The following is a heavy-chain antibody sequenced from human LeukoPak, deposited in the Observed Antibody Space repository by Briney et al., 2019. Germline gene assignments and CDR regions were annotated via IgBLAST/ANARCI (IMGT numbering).Heavy chain of an antibody. CDR1: GGSISSGGYS. Sequence: SETLSLTCAVSGGSISSGGYSWSWIRQPPGKGLEWIGYIYHSGSTYYNPSLKSRVTISVDRSKNQFSLKLNSVTAADTAVYYCARELVAADYWYFDLWGRGTLVTVSS. CDR2: IYHSGST. D-gene: IGHD6-25*01. V-gene: IGHV4-30-2*01. CDR3: ARELVAADYWYFDL. J-gene: IGHJ2*01.